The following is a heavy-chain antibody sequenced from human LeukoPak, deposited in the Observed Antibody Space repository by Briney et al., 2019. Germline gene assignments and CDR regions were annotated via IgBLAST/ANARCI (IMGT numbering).Heavy chain of an antibody. V-gene: IGHV1-69*01. CDR1: GGTFSSYA. CDR2: IIPIFVTA. CDR3: ARDPEGVIGYCSGGSCYDGWFDP. Sequence: GASVKVSCKASGGTFSSYAISWVRQAPGQGLEWMGGIIPIFVTANYAQKFQGRVTITADESTSTAYMELSSLRSEDTAVYYCARDPEGVIGYCSGGSCYDGWFDPWGQGTLVTVSS. J-gene: IGHJ5*02. D-gene: IGHD2-15*01.